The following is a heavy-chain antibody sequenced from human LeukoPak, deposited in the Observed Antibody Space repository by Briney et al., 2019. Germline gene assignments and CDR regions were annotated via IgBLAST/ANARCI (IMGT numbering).Heavy chain of an antibody. J-gene: IGHJ3*02. V-gene: IGHV1-18*01. CDR2: ISAYNGHT. D-gene: IGHD3-9*01. CDR1: GYTFSDYG. Sequence: GASVKVSCKTSGYTFSDYGISWVRQAPGQGLEWMAWISAYNGHTNYAQKLQDRVTLTTDASTSTAYMELRSLRSDDTAVYYCARGAYDFLTAAGASSFDIWGQGTMVTVSS. CDR3: ARGAYDFLTAAGASSFDI.